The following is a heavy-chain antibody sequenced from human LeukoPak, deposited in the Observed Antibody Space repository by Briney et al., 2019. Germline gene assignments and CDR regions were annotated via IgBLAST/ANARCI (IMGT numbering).Heavy chain of an antibody. CDR1: GYTFTSYG. Sequence: ASVKVSCKASGYTFTSYGISWVRQAPGQGLEWMGWISTYNTNTNYAQKFQGRVTITADKSTSTAYMELSSLRSEDTAVYYCARVRDHRGILDYWGQGTLVTVSS. J-gene: IGHJ4*02. CDR2: ISTYNTNT. D-gene: IGHD1-14*01. V-gene: IGHV1-18*01. CDR3: ARVRDHRGILDY.